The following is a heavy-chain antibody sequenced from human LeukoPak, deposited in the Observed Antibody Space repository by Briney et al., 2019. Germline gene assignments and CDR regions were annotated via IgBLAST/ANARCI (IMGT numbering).Heavy chain of an antibody. CDR3: ASDRIRYYMNWFDP. J-gene: IGHJ5*02. Sequence: GTSVNVSCTASGYTFTTYYIHWVRQAPGQGLEWVGRINPNSGDINYAQKFQGRVTMTRDTSISTAYMELSSLRSEDTAVYYCASDRIRYYMNWFDPWGQGTLVTVSS. CDR1: GYTFTTYY. CDR2: INPNSGDI. D-gene: IGHD3-9*01. V-gene: IGHV1-2*06.